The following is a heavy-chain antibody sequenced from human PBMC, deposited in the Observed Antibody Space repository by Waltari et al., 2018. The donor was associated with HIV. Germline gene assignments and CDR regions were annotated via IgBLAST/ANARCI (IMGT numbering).Heavy chain of an antibody. J-gene: IGHJ6*02. Sequence: EVQLVESGGGLVQPGGSLRLSCAASGFTFSSYDMHWVRQATGKGLEWVSAIGTAGDTYYPGSVKGRFTISRENAKNSLYLQMNSLRAGDTAVYYCARSLEWELRNGMDVWGQGTTVTVSS. V-gene: IGHV3-13*01. CDR2: IGTAGDT. D-gene: IGHD1-26*01. CDR3: ARSLEWELRNGMDV. CDR1: GFTFSSYD.